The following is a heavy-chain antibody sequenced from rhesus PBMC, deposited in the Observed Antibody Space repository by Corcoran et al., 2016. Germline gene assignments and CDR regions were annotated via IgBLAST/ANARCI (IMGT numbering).Heavy chain of an antibody. V-gene: IGHV2-95*01. J-gene: IGHJ6*01. CDR1: GFSISTTGTG. D-gene: IGHD1-44*01. CDR3: ARVVGGLDS. CDR2: IYWNDSK. Sequence: QVTLKESGPALVKPTQTLTLTCTFSGFSISTTGTGVGWIRQPPGKALEWLASIYWNDSKYYSTSLKSRLTISKAPSKNQVVLTMTNMDPVDTATYYCARVVGGLDSWGQGVVVTVSS.